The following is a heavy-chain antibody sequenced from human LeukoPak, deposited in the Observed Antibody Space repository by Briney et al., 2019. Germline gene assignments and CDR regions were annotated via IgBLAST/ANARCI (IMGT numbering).Heavy chain of an antibody. V-gene: IGHV4-59*01. J-gene: IGHJ6*02. Sequence: SETLSLTCTVSGGSISSYYWSWVRQPPGKGLEWIGYIYYSGSTNYNPPLKSRVTISVDTSKNQFSLKLSSVTAADTAVYYCARVTSDYDFWSGFYYYYGMDVWGQGTTVTVSS. CDR3: ARVTSDYDFWSGFYYYYGMDV. CDR1: GGSISSYY. D-gene: IGHD3-3*01. CDR2: IYYSGST.